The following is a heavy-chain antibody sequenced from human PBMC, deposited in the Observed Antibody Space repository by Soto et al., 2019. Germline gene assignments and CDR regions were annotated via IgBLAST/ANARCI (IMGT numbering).Heavy chain of an antibody. J-gene: IGHJ6*02. CDR1: GYTFTSYD. D-gene: IGHD3-9*01. Sequence: ASVKVSCKASGYTFTSYDINWVRQATGQGLEWMGWMNPNSGNTGYAQKFQGRVTMTRNTSISTAYMELSSLRSEDTAVYYCARPAVXLRYFYWLYNNKYYYYYRMDVWGQGTPVTVSS. CDR2: MNPNSGNT. CDR3: ARPAVXLRYFYWLYNNKYYYYYRMDV. V-gene: IGHV1-8*01.